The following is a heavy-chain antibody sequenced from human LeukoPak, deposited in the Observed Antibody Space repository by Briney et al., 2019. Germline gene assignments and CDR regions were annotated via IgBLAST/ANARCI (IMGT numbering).Heavy chain of an antibody. CDR1: GGSFSGYY. CDR3: ASVNYYGSGSYSFDY. V-gene: IGHV4-34*12. J-gene: IGHJ4*02. D-gene: IGHD3-10*01. CDR2: IIHSGRT. Sequence: PSETLSLTCAVYGGSFSGYYWSWIRQPPGKGLEWIGEIIHSGRTNYNPSLKSRVTISADTSKNQFSLKLRSVTAADTAVYYCASVNYYGSGSYSFDYWGQGTLVTVSS.